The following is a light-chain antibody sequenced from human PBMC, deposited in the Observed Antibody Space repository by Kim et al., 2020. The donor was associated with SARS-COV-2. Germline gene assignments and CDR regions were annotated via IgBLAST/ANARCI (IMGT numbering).Light chain of an antibody. CDR3: QSGRL. CDR1: SGRIASNF. Sequence: GSPEKTVTISCTRSSGRIASNFVQWYQQLPGSAPNSVLYEDNQRPSWVPDRFSGSIDDSSNSASLTISGLKTEDEADYYCQSGRLFGGGTQLTVL. V-gene: IGLV6-57*03. J-gene: IGLJ2*01. CDR2: EDN.